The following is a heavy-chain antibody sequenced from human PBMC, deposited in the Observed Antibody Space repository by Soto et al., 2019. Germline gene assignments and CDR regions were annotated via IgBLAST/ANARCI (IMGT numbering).Heavy chain of an antibody. CDR2: ISPHNNNT. V-gene: IGHV1-18*01. Sequence: QVQLVQSETEVKKPGASVKVSCKASGYRFTTYAITWVRQAPGQGLEWMGWISPHNNNTEYVQKFQGRVAMTADTSTSTTYMEVRSVRSDDTALYYCARGKFYFDNWGQGTLVTVSS. CDR3: ARGKFYFDN. CDR1: GYRFTTYA. J-gene: IGHJ4*02.